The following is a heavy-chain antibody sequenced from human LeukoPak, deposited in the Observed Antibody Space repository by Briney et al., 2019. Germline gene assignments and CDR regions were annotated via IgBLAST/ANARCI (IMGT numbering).Heavy chain of an antibody. J-gene: IGHJ4*02. CDR3: ARDNFLEPYFDY. Sequence: PGGSLRLSCAASGFTFDDYAMHWVRQAPGKGLEWVSGISWNSGSIGYADSVKGRFTISRDNAKNSLYLQMNSLRAEDTAVYYCARDNFLEPYFDYWGQGTLVTISS. D-gene: IGHD1-1*01. CDR1: GFTFDDYA. V-gene: IGHV3-9*01. CDR2: ISWNSGSI.